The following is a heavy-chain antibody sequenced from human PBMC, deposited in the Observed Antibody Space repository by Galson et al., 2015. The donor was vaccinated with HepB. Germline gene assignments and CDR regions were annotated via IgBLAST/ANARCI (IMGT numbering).Heavy chain of an antibody. CDR1: GFTFSDSA. Sequence: SLRLSCAASGFTFSDSAIHWVRQTSGKGLEWIGRVRGKADNYATVYAASVKDRFTIFRYDSDNTAYLQMKSLKTEDTAVYYCTRRYSSSSKGFDYWGRGTRVTVSS. CDR3: TRRYSSSSKGFDY. D-gene: IGHD6-6*01. CDR2: VRGKADNYAT. V-gene: IGHV3-73*01. J-gene: IGHJ4*02.